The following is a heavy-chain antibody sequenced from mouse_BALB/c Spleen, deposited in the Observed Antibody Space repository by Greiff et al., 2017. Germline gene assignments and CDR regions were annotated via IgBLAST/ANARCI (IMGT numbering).Heavy chain of an antibody. D-gene: IGHD3-3*01. V-gene: IGHV1S81*02. CDR1: GYTFTSYW. J-gene: IGHJ1*01. CDR3: ARRDRSWYFDV. Sequence: QVQLQQPGAELVKPGASVKLSCKASGYTFTSYWMHWVKQRPGQGLEWIGEINPSNGRTNYNEKFKSKATLTVDKSSSTAYMQLSSLTSEDSAVYYCARRDRSWYFDVWGAGTTVTVSS. CDR2: INPSNGRT.